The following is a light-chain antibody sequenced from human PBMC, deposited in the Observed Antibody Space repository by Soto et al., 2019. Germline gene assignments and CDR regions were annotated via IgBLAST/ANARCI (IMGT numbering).Light chain of an antibody. CDR1: SSDVGGHNY. Sequence: QSVLTQPASVSGSPGQSITISCTRTSSDVGGHNYVSWYQQHPGKAPKLMIYEVSNRPSGVSNRFSGSKSGNTASLTISGLQAEDEADYYCSSYTSSSVVFGGGTKVTVL. J-gene: IGLJ2*01. CDR2: EVS. V-gene: IGLV2-14*01. CDR3: SSYTSSSVV.